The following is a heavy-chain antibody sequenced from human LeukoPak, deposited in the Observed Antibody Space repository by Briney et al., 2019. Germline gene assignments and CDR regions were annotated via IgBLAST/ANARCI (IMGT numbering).Heavy chain of an antibody. CDR2: ISRDSATI. J-gene: IGHJ6*02. D-gene: IGHD2-8*01. Sequence: GGSLRLSCAASGCSFDEYVMLWVRQVPGRGLEWVSVISRDSATIGFADSVRGRFTTSRDNAKNSLYLQMNSLTSEDTALYYCARDFCTACNYYFYGMDVWGRGTTVTVSS. CDR3: ARDFCTACNYYFYGMDV. V-gene: IGHV3-9*01. CDR1: GCSFDEYV.